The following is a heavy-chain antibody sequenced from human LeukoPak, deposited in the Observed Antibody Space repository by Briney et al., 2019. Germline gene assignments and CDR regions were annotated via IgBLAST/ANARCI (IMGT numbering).Heavy chain of an antibody. J-gene: IGHJ4*02. D-gene: IGHD3-22*01. CDR1: GYSISSGYY. Sequence: PSETLSLTCTVSGYSISSGYYWGWIRQPPGKGLEWIGSIYHSGSTYYNPSLMSRVTISVDKSKNQFSLKMKSVTAADTAIYFCARGHYDSNGYYSDYFDSWSQGTLVTVSS. CDR3: ARGHYDSNGYYSDYFDS. CDR2: IYHSGST. V-gene: IGHV4-38-2*02.